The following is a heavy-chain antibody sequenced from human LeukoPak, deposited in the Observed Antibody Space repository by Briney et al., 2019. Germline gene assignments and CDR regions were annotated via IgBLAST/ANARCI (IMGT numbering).Heavy chain of an antibody. CDR1: GFTFSSYG. CDR2: ISYDGSNK. Sequence: GGSLRLSCAASGFTFSSYGMHWVRQAPGKGLEWVAVISYDGSNKYYADSVKGRFTISRDNSKNTLYLQMNSLRAEDTAVYYCAKAKYSSGWYERNYYYYYGMDVWGQGTTVTVSS. V-gene: IGHV3-30*18. CDR3: AKAKYSSGWYERNYYYYYGMDV. D-gene: IGHD6-19*01. J-gene: IGHJ6*02.